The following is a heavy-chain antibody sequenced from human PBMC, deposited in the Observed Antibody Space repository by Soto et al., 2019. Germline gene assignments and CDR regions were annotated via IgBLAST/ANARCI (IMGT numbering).Heavy chain of an antibody. D-gene: IGHD2-21*02. CDR2: ISGTSDYI. CDR3: ARDGAYCGGDCYSLWYFDL. J-gene: IGHJ2*01. CDR1: GFTFSSSS. V-gene: IGHV3-21*01. Sequence: PGGSLRLSCAASGFTFSSSSMNWVRQAPGGGLEWVSSISGTSDYISYADSVRGRFTISRDNARNSLFLQMNSLRAEDTAVYFCARDGAYCGGDCYSLWYFDLWGRGTLVTVSS.